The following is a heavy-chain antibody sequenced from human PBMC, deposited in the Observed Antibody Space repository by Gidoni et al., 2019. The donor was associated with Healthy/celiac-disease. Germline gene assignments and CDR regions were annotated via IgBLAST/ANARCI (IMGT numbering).Heavy chain of an antibody. Sequence: QVQLVESGGGVVQPGRSLRLSCAASGFTFSSYAMHWVRQAPGKGLEWVAVISYDGSNKYYADSVKGRFTISRDNSKNTLYLQMNSLRAEDTAVYYCARDGTNSGYDLTCDYWGQGTLVTVSS. CDR1: GFTFSSYA. CDR2: ISYDGSNK. J-gene: IGHJ4*02. D-gene: IGHD5-12*01. CDR3: ARDGTNSGYDLTCDY. V-gene: IGHV3-30*04.